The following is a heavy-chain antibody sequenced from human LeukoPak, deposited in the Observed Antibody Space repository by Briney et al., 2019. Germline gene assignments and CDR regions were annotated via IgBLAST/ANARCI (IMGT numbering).Heavy chain of an antibody. V-gene: IGHV4-39*01. CDR3: ARVIRTTGYYSNPKSGSFDF. Sequence: SETLSLTCAVSGGSISSSHHYWGWIRQPPGKGLEWIGSIYSSGSTYYNPSLRTRVSISVDTSKNQFSLKLSSATAADTAVYYCARVIRTTGYYSNPKSGSFDFWGQGTLVTVSS. CDR2: IYSSGST. J-gene: IGHJ4*02. D-gene: IGHD3-9*01. CDR1: GGSISSSHHY.